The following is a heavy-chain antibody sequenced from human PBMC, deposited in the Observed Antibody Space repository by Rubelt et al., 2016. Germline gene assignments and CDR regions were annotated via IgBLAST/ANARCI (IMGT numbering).Heavy chain of an antibody. CDR1: GGSFSGYY. Sequence: QVQLQQWGAGLLKPSETLSLTCAVYGGSFSGYYWSWIRQPPGKGLEWIGEINHSGSTNYNPSLKSRFTISVDTSKNQFSLKLSSVTAADTAVYYCARDSGSRIFDYWGQGTLVTVSS. D-gene: IGHD2/OR15-2a*01. CDR2: INHSGST. CDR3: ARDSGSRIFDY. V-gene: IGHV4-34*01. J-gene: IGHJ4*02.